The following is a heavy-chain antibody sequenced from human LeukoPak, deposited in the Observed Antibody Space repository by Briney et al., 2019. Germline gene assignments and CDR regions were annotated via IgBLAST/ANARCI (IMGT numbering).Heavy chain of an antibody. V-gene: IGHV1-69*01. CDR3: ARNRDGYNYFWFDP. Sequence: SXKVFCKASGGTFISYAISWVRQAPGQGLEWMGGIIPIFGTANYAQKFQGRVTITADESTSTAYMELSSLRSEDTAVYYCARNRDGYNYFWFDPWGQGTLVTVSS. J-gene: IGHJ5*02. D-gene: IGHD5-24*01. CDR1: GGTFISYA. CDR2: IIPIFGTA.